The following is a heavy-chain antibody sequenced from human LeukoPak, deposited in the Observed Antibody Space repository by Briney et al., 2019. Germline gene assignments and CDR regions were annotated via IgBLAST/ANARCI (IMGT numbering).Heavy chain of an antibody. J-gene: IGHJ4*02. CDR1: GGSISSSSYY. CDR2: IYYSGST. D-gene: IGHD1-20*01. CDR3: ASGGGYNWREPGYDY. Sequence: SETLSLTCTVSGGSISSSSYYWGWIRQPPGKGLEWIGSIYYSGSTYYNPSLKSRVTISVDTSKNQFSLKLSSVTAADTAVYYCASGGGYNWREPGYDYWGQGTLVTVSS. V-gene: IGHV4-39*01.